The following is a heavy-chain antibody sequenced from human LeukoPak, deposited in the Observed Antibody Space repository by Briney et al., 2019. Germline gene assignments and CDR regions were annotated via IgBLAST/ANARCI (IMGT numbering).Heavy chain of an antibody. CDR1: GGSISSGDHY. CDR2: IYYSGST. D-gene: IGHD2-8*01. Sequence: PSETLSLTCTVSGGSISSGDHYWSWIRQTPGKGLEWIGYIYYSGSTYYNPSLKSRVIMSVDTSKNQFSLKLSSVTATDTAVYYCARVPLISAFDYWGQGTLVTVSS. V-gene: IGHV4-30-4*08. J-gene: IGHJ4*02. CDR3: ARVPLISAFDY.